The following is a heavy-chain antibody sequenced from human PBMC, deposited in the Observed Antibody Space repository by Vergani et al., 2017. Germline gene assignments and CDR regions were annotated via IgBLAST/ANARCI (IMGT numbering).Heavy chain of an antibody. V-gene: IGHV4-61*02. J-gene: IGHJ2*01. D-gene: IGHD3-3*01. CDR1: GASINNDFYY. Sequence: QVQLQESGAGLVKPSQTLSLTCTVSGASINNDFYYWHWIRQPAGKGLEWIGRIYVSGNTDYNSSLQSRVSMSADTSKNQFSLTLTSVTAADTAVYYCARLSTYGFWSGYYTTGWYFDLWGRGTLVTVSS. CDR2: IYVSGNT. CDR3: ARLSTYGFWSGYYTTGWYFDL.